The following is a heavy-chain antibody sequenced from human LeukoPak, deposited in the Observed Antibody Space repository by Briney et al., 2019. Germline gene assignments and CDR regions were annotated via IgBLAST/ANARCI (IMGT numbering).Heavy chain of an antibody. V-gene: IGHV4-38-2*02. CDR1: GYSINSGYY. Sequence: SETLSLTCTVSGYSINSGYYWGWIRQPPGKGLEWIGSIHHSGSAYYNPSLKSRVTISLDTSKNQFSLKLSSVTAADTAVYYCARDLRAFDIWGQGTMVTVSS. CDR3: ARDLRAFDI. J-gene: IGHJ3*02. CDR2: IHHSGSA.